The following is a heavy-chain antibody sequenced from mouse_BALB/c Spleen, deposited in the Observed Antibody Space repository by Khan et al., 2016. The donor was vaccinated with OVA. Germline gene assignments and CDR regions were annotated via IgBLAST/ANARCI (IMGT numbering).Heavy chain of an antibody. CDR3: AKGVWSYYYTLDY. V-gene: IGHV2-6-5*01. CDR1: GFSLSDYG. J-gene: IGHJ4*01. CDR2: IWGGGST. Sequence: QVQLKQSGPGLVAPSQNLSITCTVSGFSLSDYGVSWIRQPPGKGLEWLGVIWGGGSTCYNSALKSRLSISKDNSKSQVFLKMSSLQSDDTAMFYCAKGVWSYYYTLDYWGQGTSVTVSS.